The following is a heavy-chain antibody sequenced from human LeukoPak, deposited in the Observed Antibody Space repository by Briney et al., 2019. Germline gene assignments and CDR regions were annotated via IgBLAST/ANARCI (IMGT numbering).Heavy chain of an antibody. Sequence: TPSETLSLTCAVYGGSFSGYYWSWIRQPPGKGLEWIGEINHSGSTNYNPSLKSRVTISVDTSKNQFSLKLSSVTAADTAVYYCARGYSSSWNYYYYGMDVWGQGTTVTVSS. V-gene: IGHV4-34*01. D-gene: IGHD6-13*01. CDR1: GGSFSGYY. CDR2: INHSGST. J-gene: IGHJ6*02. CDR3: ARGYSSSWNYYYYGMDV.